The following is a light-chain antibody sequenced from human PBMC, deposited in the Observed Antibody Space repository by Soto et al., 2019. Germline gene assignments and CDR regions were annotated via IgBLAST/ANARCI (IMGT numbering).Light chain of an antibody. V-gene: IGLV2-23*02. CDR1: SSDVGSYNL. CDR3: CSYEGSSTFYV. Sequence: QSALTQPASVSGSPGQSITISCTGTSSDVGSYNLVSWYQQHPGKAPKLMIYEVSKWPSGVSNRFSGSKSGNTASLTISGLQAEYEADYYCCSYEGSSTFYVNGTGTKLTVL. CDR2: EVS. J-gene: IGLJ1*01.